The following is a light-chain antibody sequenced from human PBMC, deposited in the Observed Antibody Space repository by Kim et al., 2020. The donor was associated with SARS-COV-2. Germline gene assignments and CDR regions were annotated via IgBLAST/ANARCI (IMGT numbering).Light chain of an antibody. CDR3: MQNIQLPT. J-gene: IGKJ5*01. V-gene: IGKV2D-29*01. CDR2: EVS. Sequence: QPAAISCKSSQSLLHSNGITSWFWYLQKSGQPTQLLIYEVSNRFSGVSDRLSGSGSGTDFTLKISRVEAEDVGVYYCMQNIQLPTFGQGTRLEIK. CDR1: QSLLHSNGITS.